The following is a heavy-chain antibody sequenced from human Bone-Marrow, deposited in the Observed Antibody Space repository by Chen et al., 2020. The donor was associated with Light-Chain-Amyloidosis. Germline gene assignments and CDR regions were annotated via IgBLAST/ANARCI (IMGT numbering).Heavy chain of an antibody. CDR3: ARGFYDSSGYSLSYGMDV. CDR2: IYYSGST. CDR1: GGSFSGYY. D-gene: IGHD3-22*01. Sequence: QLQLQESGPGLVKPSETLSLTCTVSGGSFSGYYWSWIRQPPGKGLEWIGYIYYSGSTNYNPSLKSRVTISLDTSKNQFSLKLTSVTAADTAVYYCARGFYDSSGYSLSYGMDVWGQGTTVTVSS. J-gene: IGHJ6*02. V-gene: IGHV4-59*01.